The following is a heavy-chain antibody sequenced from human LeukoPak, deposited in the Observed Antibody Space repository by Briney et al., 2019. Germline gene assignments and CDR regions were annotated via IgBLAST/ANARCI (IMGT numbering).Heavy chain of an antibody. CDR3: ARGLRSASGSYYSFDY. Sequence: PSETLSLTCTVSGGSISSYYWSWIRQPPGKGLEWIGYIYYSGSTNYNPSLKSRVTITVDTSKNQFSLKLRSVTAADTAVYYCARGLRSASGSYYSFDYWGQGTLVTVSS. CDR1: GGSISSYY. V-gene: IGHV4-59*01. D-gene: IGHD1-26*01. CDR2: IYYSGST. J-gene: IGHJ4*02.